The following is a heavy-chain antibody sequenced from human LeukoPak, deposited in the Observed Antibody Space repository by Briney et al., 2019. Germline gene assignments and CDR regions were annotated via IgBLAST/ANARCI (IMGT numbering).Heavy chain of an antibody. Sequence: PSETLSLTCTVSGGSISSYYWSWIRQPPGKGLEWIGYIYYSGSTNYNPSLRSRVTISVDTSKNQFSLKLSSVTAADTAVYYCARGGNYGDYDGYFDYRGQGTLVTVSS. V-gene: IGHV4-59*08. CDR3: ARGGNYGDYDGYFDY. D-gene: IGHD4-17*01. CDR2: IYYSGST. J-gene: IGHJ4*02. CDR1: GGSISSYY.